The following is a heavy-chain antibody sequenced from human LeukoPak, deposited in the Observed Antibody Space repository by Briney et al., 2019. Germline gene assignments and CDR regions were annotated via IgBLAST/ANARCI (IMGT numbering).Heavy chain of an antibody. CDR2: IYYSGST. CDR1: GGSISSGIYY. D-gene: IGHD2-21*02. V-gene: IGHV4-39*07. Sequence: SETLSLTCTVSGGSISSGIYYWGWIRQPPGKGLEWIGSIYYSGSTYYNPSLKSRVTISVDTSKNQFSLNLRSVTAADTAVYYCARDAEHCSGSDCPRWFDPWGQGTPVTVSS. J-gene: IGHJ5*02. CDR3: ARDAEHCSGSDCPRWFDP.